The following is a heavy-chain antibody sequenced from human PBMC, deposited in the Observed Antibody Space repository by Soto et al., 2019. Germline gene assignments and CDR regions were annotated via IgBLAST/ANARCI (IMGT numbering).Heavy chain of an antibody. Sequence: SETLSLTCAVSGGPISSSNWWSWVRQPPGKGLEWIGEIYHSGSTNYNPSLKSRVTISVDKSKNQSSLKLSSVTAADTAVYYCARVTSDYGSGARYGMDVWGQGTTVTVSS. J-gene: IGHJ6*02. D-gene: IGHD3-10*01. V-gene: IGHV4-4*02. CDR3: ARVTSDYGSGARYGMDV. CDR1: GGPISSSNW. CDR2: IYHSGST.